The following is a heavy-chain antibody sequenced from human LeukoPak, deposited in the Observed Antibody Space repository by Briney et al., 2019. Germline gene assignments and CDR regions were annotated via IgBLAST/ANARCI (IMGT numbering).Heavy chain of an antibody. J-gene: IGHJ6*03. CDR1: GFTLSSNY. Sequence: GGSLTLSCAASGFTLSSNYMSWVRQAPGKGLAWLSVIYSGGSTYYADSVKGRFTISRDNSKNTLYLQMNSLRAEDTAVYYCASGSGSYRTPYYYMDVWGTGTTVTVSS. D-gene: IGHD3-10*01. CDR2: IYSGGST. CDR3: ASGSGSYRTPYYYMDV. V-gene: IGHV3-53*01.